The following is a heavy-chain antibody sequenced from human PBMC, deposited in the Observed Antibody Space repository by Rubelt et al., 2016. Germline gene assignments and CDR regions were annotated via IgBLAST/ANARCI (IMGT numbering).Heavy chain of an antibody. J-gene: IGHJ4*02. Sequence: GRFTISRDNSKNTLYLQMNSLRAEDTAVYYCAKDRDSSGPDYWGQGTLVTVSS. V-gene: IGHV3-30*02. D-gene: IGHD3-22*01. CDR3: AKDRDSSGPDY.